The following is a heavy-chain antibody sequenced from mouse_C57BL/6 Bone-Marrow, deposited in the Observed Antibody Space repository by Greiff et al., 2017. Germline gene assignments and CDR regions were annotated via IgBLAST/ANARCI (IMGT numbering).Heavy chain of an antibody. CDR1: GYTFTSYG. J-gene: IGHJ2*01. Sequence: QVQLQQSGAELARPGASVKLSCKASGYTFTSYGISWVKQRTGQGLEWIGEIYPRSGNTYYNEKFKGKATLTADKSSITAYMELRSLTSEDSAVYFCARWRGYYYGRGDYWGQGTTLTVSS. V-gene: IGHV1-81*01. CDR2: IYPRSGNT. D-gene: IGHD1-1*01. CDR3: ARWRGYYYGRGDY.